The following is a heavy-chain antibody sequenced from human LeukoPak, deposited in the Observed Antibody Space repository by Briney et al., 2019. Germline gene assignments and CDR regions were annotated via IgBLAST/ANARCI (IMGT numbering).Heavy chain of an antibody. J-gene: IGHJ6*03. Sequence: SETLSLTCTVSGGSVRSYSWSWIRQPAGKGLEWIGRMYTGGNTKYNPSLKSRVTISVDRSKNQFSLKLSSATAADTAVYYCARVTDIVVVPAAGTMDVWGKGTTVTVSS. V-gene: IGHV4-4*07. CDR2: MYTGGNT. D-gene: IGHD2-2*01. CDR1: GGSVRSYS. CDR3: ARVTDIVVVPAAGTMDV.